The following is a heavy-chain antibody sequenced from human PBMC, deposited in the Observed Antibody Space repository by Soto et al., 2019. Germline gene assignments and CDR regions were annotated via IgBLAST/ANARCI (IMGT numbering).Heavy chain of an antibody. CDR2: IYYSGST. V-gene: IGHV4-39*01. J-gene: IGHJ5*02. Sequence: SETLSLTCTVSGDSISSSSYYWGWIRQPPGKGLEWIGSIYYSGSTYYNPSLKSRVTISVDTSKNQFSLKLRSVTAADTDVYYCATLVIAAALFDPWGQGTLVTVSS. CDR1: GDSISSSSYY. D-gene: IGHD2-15*01. CDR3: ATLVIAAALFDP.